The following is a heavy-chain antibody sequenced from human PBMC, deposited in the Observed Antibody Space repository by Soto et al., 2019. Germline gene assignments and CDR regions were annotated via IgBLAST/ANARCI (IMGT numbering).Heavy chain of an antibody. Sequence: GASVKVSCKASGGTFSSYAISWVRQAPGQGLEWMGGIIPIFGTANYAQKFQGRVTITADESTSTAYMELSSLRSEDTAVYYCARGNCGGDCSLYYYYGMDVWGQGTTVNVSS. CDR2: IIPIFGTA. D-gene: IGHD2-21*02. CDR3: ARGNCGGDCSLYYYYGMDV. J-gene: IGHJ6*02. CDR1: GGTFSSYA. V-gene: IGHV1-69*13.